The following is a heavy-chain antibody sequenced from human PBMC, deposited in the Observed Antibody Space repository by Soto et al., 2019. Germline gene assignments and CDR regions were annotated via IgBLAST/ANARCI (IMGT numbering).Heavy chain of an antibody. CDR1: GGSISSGGYY. Sequence: PSETLSLTCTVSGGSISSGGYYWSWIRQHPGRGLEWIGYIYYSGSTYYNPSPKSRVTISVDTSKNQFSLKLSSVTAADTAVYYCARVIGYYDILTGYPYYYYGMDVWGQGTTVTVSS. D-gene: IGHD3-9*01. CDR2: IYYSGST. CDR3: ARVIGYYDILTGYPYYYYGMDV. V-gene: IGHV4-31*03. J-gene: IGHJ6*02.